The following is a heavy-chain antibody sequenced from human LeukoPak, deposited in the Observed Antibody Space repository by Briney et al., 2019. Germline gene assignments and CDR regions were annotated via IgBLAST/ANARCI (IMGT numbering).Heavy chain of an antibody. Sequence: WGVLRLSCAASGFTFSSFSMSWVRQAPGKGLEWVSCISSGSSYIYYADSVKGQLTISRDNAKNSLYLQMNSLRAEDTAVYYCASHDYGDYKYFDCWGQGTLVTVSS. CDR2: ISSGSSYI. CDR1: GFTFSSFS. J-gene: IGHJ4*02. V-gene: IGHV3-21*01. CDR3: ASHDYGDYKYFDC. D-gene: IGHD4-17*01.